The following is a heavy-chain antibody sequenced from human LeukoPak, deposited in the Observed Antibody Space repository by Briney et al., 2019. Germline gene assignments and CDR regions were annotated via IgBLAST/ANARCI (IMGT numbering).Heavy chain of an antibody. D-gene: IGHD4-17*01. J-gene: IGHJ4*02. V-gene: IGHV4-30-2*01. CDR3: ARGARLREAPYYFDY. CDR1: GGSISSGGYS. Sequence: SETLSLTCAVSGGSISSGGYSWSWIRQPPGKGLEWIGYIYHSGSTYYNPSLKSRVTISVDRSENQFSLKLSSVTAADTAVYYCARGARLREAPYYFDYWGQGTLVTVSS. CDR2: IYHSGST.